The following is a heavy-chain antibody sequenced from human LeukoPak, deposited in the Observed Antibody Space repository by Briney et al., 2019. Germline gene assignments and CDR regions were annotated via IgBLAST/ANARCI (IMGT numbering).Heavy chain of an antibody. D-gene: IGHD6-19*01. J-gene: IGHJ4*02. CDR2: FNWVDDK. Sequence: SAPTLLTPTQTLTLTCTSSGFSLTTRGVAVGWIRQPPGKALEWLAIFNWVDDKRYSPSLKRRLPTTKDTSKNQVVLTVTNRHPVDTATDYCAHSVKNGWYHFDNWGQGTLVTVSS. V-gene: IGHV2-5*02. CDR3: AHSVKNGWYHFDN. CDR1: GFSLTTRGVA.